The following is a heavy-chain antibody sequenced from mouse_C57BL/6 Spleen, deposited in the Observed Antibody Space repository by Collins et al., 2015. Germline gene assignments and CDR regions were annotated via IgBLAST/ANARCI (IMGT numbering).Heavy chain of an antibody. CDR3: AKDYYGSSWYFDV. D-gene: IGHD1-1*01. CDR1: GYTFTDYY. Sequence: EVQLQQSRPELVKPGASVKISCKASGYTFTDYYMNWVKQSHGKSLEWIGDINPNNGGSSYNQKFKGKATLTVDKSFSTAYMELRSLTSEDPAVYYCAKDYYGSSWYFDVWGTGTTVTVSS. CDR2: INPNNGGS. V-gene: IGHV1-26*01. J-gene: IGHJ1*03.